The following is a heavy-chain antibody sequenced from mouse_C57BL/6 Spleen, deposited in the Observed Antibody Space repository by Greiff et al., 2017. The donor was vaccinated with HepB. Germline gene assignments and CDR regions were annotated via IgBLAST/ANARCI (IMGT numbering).Heavy chain of an antibody. Sequence: VQRVESGPGLVQPSQSLSITCTVSGFSLTSYGVHWVRQSPGKGLEWLGVIWSGGSTDYNAAFISRLSISKDNSKSQVFFKMNSLQADDTAIYYCARNWDYGSSYAMDYWGQGTSVTVSS. V-gene: IGHV2-2*01. J-gene: IGHJ4*01. D-gene: IGHD1-1*01. CDR3: ARNWDYGSSYAMDY. CDR2: IWSGGST. CDR1: GFSLTSYG.